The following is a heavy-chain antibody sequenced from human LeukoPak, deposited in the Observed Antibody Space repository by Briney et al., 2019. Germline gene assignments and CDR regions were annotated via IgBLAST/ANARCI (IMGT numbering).Heavy chain of an antibody. Sequence: SGGSLRLSCAASGFTLSSNHLTWVRQAPRKGLEWVSLIYSDGRTYYADSVWGRFTISRDNSKNTLYLQMNSLRVEDTAVFYCVRPKHSSTSWLHYGMDVWGQGATVTVSS. J-gene: IGHJ6*02. CDR3: VRPKHSSTSWLHYGMDV. V-gene: IGHV3-66*04. D-gene: IGHD2-2*01. CDR1: GFTLSSNH. CDR2: IYSDGRT.